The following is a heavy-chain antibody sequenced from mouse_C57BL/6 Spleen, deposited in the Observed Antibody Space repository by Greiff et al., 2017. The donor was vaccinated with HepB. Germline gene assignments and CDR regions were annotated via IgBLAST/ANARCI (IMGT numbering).Heavy chain of an antibody. Sequence: EVQLQQSGAELVRPGASVKLSCTASGFNIKDYYMHWVKQRPEQGLEWIGRIDPEDGDTEYAPKFQGKATMTADTSSNTAYLQLSSLTSEDTAVYYCTTYDGGVYYFDYWGQGTTLTVSS. V-gene: IGHV14-1*01. CDR3: TTYDGGVYYFDY. J-gene: IGHJ2*01. D-gene: IGHD2-3*01. CDR1: GFNIKDYY. CDR2: IDPEDGDT.